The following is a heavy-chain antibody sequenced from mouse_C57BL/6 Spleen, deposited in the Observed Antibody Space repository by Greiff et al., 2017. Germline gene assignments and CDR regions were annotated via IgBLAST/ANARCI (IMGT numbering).Heavy chain of an antibody. CDR3: SRGNYYGD. J-gene: IGHJ4*01. V-gene: IGHV1-82*01. Sequence: QVQLQQSGPELVKPGASVKISCKASGYAFSSSWMNWVKQRPGKGLEWIGRIYPGDGDTNYNGKFKGKATLTADTSSSAAYMQLSSLTSEDSAVYFCSRGNYYGDWGQGTSVTVSS. D-gene: IGHD1-1*01. CDR2: IYPGDGDT. CDR1: GYAFSSSW.